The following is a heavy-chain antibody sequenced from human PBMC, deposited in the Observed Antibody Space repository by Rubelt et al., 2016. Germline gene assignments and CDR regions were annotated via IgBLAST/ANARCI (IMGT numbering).Heavy chain of an antibody. D-gene: IGHD1-26*01. CDR1: GYTFSGYY. Sequence: QVQLVQSGAEVKKPGASVKVSCKASGYTFSGYYMQWVRQVPEQGPEWMGWINPENGGTKYAQKFQDRVPMTKDTSINTVYMELNRLTSDDTAVYYCARDWYSGNSDHFDYWGQGTLVTISS. CDR2: INPENGGT. V-gene: IGHV1-2*02. CDR3: ARDWYSGNSDHFDY. J-gene: IGHJ4*02.